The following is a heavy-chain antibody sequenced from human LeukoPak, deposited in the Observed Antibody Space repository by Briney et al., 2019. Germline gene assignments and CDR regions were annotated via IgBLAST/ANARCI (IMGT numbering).Heavy chain of an antibody. Sequence: GGSLRLSCVASGFTVSHYYMTWVRQAPGKGLEWVSVISSSGGSTYYADSVKGRFTISRDNSKDTLYLQMNSLRAEDTAVYYCAKSPGSRSYPHYFDYWGQGTLVTVSS. CDR2: ISSSGGST. CDR1: GFTVSHYY. J-gene: IGHJ4*02. D-gene: IGHD3-10*01. V-gene: IGHV3-23*01. CDR3: AKSPGSRSYPHYFDY.